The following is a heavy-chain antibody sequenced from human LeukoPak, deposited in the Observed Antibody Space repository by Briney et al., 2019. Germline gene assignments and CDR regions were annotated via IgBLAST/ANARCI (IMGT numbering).Heavy chain of an antibody. CDR2: ITYSGST. CDR1: GGSISSSTYY. J-gene: IGHJ4*02. CDR3: ARDHGYGGYYFDY. Sequence: SETLSLTCTVSGGSISSSTYYWAWIRQSPGKGLEWIGSITYSGSTYYNPSLKSRVTISVDRSKNQFSLKLSSVTAADTAVYYCARDHGYGGYYFDYWGQGTLVTVSS. V-gene: IGHV4-39*07. D-gene: IGHD3-16*01.